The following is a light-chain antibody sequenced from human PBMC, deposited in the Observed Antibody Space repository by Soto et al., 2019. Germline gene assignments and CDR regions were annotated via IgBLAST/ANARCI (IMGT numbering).Light chain of an antibody. Sequence: DVVMTQSPLSLPVTLGQAASSSCRSSQSLVDSAGNTSLSWFQQRPGQSPRRLIYKVSNRDSRVPDRLIGSGSGTDFSLNTSRVEAADVGVYYCMQGTRWPFTFGPGTKVDIK. CDR3: MQGTRWPFT. CDR1: QSLVDSAGNTS. J-gene: IGKJ3*01. CDR2: KVS. V-gene: IGKV2-30*01.